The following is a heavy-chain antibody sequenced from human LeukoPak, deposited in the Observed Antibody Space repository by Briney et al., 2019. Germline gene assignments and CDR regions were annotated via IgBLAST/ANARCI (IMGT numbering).Heavy chain of an antibody. CDR1: GGSISSYY. J-gene: IGHJ4*02. CDR3: VRGSCSGGSCYFLDF. Sequence: PSETLSLTCTVPGGSISSYYWSWIRQPPGKGLEWIGHIYYSGSTNYNPSLKSRVTISVDTSKNQFSLRLSSVTAADTAVYYCVRGSCSGGSCYFLDFWGQGTLVTVSS. CDR2: IYYSGST. V-gene: IGHV4-59*01. D-gene: IGHD2-15*01.